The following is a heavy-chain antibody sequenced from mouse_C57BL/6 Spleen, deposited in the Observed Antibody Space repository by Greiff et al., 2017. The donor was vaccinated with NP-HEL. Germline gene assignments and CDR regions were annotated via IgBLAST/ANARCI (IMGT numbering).Heavy chain of an antibody. J-gene: IGHJ4*01. CDR3: ASYGSREDYYAMDY. V-gene: IGHV1-81*01. Sequence: QVQLKQSGAELARPGASVKLSCKASGYTFTSYGISWVKQRPGQGLEWIGEIYPRSGNTYYNEKFKGKATLTADKSSSTAYMELRSLTSEDSAVYFCASYGSREDYYAMDYWGQGTSVTVSS. D-gene: IGHD1-1*01. CDR2: IYPRSGNT. CDR1: GYTFTSYG.